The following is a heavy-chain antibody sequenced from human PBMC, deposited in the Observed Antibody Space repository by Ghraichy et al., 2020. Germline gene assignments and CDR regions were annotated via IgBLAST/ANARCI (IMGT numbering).Heavy chain of an antibody. V-gene: IGHV3-74*01. J-gene: IGHJ2*01. CDR2: INNDGSNT. CDR3: AEAGGPTGWYLDL. CDR1: GFTSNNYW. Sequence: GGSLRLSCAASGFTSNNYWMHWVRQAPGKGLVWVSRINNDGSNTNYADSVKGRFTISRDNAKNTLYLQMNSLRAEDTAVYYCAEAGGPTGWYLDLWGRGTLVTVSS. D-gene: IGHD1-26*01.